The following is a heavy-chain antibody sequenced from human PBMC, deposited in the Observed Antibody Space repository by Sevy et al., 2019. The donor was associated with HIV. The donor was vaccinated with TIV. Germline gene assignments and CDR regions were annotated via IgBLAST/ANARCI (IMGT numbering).Heavy chain of an antibody. Sequence: GGSLRLSCVASGSTFSDYSMKWVRQAPGKGLEWVSSISSSSTYIYHADSVRGRFTISRDNAKNSLYLQMDSLRAEDTAVYYCARDYGSGEGYWGQGTLVAVSS. D-gene: IGHD3-10*01. CDR2: ISSSSTYI. CDR1: GSTFSDYS. J-gene: IGHJ4*02. V-gene: IGHV3-21*01. CDR3: ARDYGSGEGY.